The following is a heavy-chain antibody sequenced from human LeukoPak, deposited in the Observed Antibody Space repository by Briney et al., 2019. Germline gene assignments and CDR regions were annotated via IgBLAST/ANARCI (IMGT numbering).Heavy chain of an antibody. D-gene: IGHD3-3*02. CDR2: ISAYNGNT. CDR3: AREAHFASTNYYFDD. Sequence: ASVKVSCKASGYTLTSYGISWVRQAPGQGLEGMGWISAYNGNTNYAQKFQGRVTMTRDTSISTAYMELSRLRSDDTAVYYCAREAHFASTNYYFDDWGQGTLVTVSS. V-gene: IGHV1-18*01. CDR1: GYTLTSYG. J-gene: IGHJ4*02.